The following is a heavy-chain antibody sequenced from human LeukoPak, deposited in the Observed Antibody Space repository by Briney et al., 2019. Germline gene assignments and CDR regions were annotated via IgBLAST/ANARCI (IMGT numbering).Heavy chain of an antibody. CDR2: IGTAGDP. CDR3: ARDFEPYYYDSSGFMGY. D-gene: IGHD3-22*01. CDR1: GFTFSSYD. J-gene: IGHJ4*02. V-gene: IGHV3-13*05. Sequence: GGSLRLSCAASGFTFSSYDMHWVRQATGKGLEWVSAIGTAGDPYYPGSVKGRFTISRENAKNSLYLQMNSLRAEDTAVYYCARDFEPYYYDSSGFMGYWGQGTLVTVSS.